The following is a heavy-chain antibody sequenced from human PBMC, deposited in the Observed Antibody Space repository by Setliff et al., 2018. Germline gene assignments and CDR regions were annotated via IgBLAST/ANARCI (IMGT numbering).Heavy chain of an antibody. CDR2: INHSGST. J-gene: IGHJ3*02. CDR3: TRGPDGHTYQGAFDI. V-gene: IGHV4-34*01. CDR1: GGSISSYY. Sequence: SETLSLTCTVSGGSISSYYWSWIRQPPGKGLEWIGEINHSGSTNYNPSLKSRVTISVDTSKNQFSLKLSSVTAADTAVYYCTRGPDGHTYQGAFDIWGQGTMVTVSS.